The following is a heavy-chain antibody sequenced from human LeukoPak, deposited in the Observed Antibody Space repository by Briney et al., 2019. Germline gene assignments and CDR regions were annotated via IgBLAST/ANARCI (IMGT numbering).Heavy chain of an antibody. CDR3: AREGSVAPDAFDI. V-gene: IGHV1-2*02. CDR1: GYTFTGYY. J-gene: IGHJ3*02. CDR2: INPNSGGT. D-gene: IGHD5/OR15-5a*01. Sequence: GASVKVSCKASGYTFTGYYMYWVRQAPGQGLEWMGWINPNSGGTNYAQKFQGRVTMTRDTSISTAYMELSRLRSDDTAVYYCAREGSVAPDAFDIWGQGTMVTVSS.